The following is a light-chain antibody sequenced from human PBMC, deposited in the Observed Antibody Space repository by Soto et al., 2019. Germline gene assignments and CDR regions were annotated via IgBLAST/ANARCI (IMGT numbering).Light chain of an antibody. Sequence: QSALTQPRSASGSPGQSITISCTGTSSDVGGYNYVSWYQQHPVKAPKLIIFDVSKRPSGVPNRFSGSKSGNTASLTFSGLRAEDEADYYCCSYVGRNTYVFGTGTKLTVL. CDR2: DVS. V-gene: IGLV2-11*01. CDR3: CSYVGRNTYV. CDR1: SSDVGGYNY. J-gene: IGLJ1*01.